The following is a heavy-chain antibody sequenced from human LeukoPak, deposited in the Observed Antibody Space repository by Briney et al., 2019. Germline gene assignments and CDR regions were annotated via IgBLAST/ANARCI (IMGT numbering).Heavy chain of an antibody. D-gene: IGHD3-22*01. Sequence: GGSLRLSCAASGFPFSTYIMSWVRQAPGKGLEWVSVIGGDGATYYTDSVKGRFTISRDNSKNTLFLQMNSLRAEDSAVYYCAADRERDPSVYYLVGGQGTLITVSS. J-gene: IGHJ4*02. V-gene: IGHV3-23*01. CDR3: AADRERDPSVYYLV. CDR1: GFPFSTYI. CDR2: IGGDGAT.